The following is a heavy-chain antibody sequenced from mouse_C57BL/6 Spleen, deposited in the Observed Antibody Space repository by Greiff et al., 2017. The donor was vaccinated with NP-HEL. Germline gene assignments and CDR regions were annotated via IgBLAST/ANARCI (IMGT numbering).Heavy chain of an antibody. CDR2: INYDGSST. CDR3: ARGDGYSLYFDY. Sequence: DVQLVESEGGLVQPGSSMKLSCTASGFTFSDYYMAWVRQVPEKGLEWVANINYDGSSTYYLDSLKSRFIISRDNAKNILYLQMSSLKSEDTATYYCARGDGYSLYFDYWGQGTTLTVSS. V-gene: IGHV5-16*01. D-gene: IGHD2-3*01. CDR1: GFTFSDYY. J-gene: IGHJ2*01.